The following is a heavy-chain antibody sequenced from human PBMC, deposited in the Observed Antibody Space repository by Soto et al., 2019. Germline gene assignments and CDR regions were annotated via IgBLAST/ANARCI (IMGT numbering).Heavy chain of an antibody. V-gene: IGHV1-69*01. D-gene: IGHD2-2*01. CDR2: IIPIFGRA. CDR3: ARGDTHQLLRGWFDP. CDR1: GGTFSSFA. J-gene: IGHJ5*02. Sequence: QVQLVQSGAEVKKPGSSVNVSCKASGGTFSSFAFSWVRQAPGQGLEWMADIIPIFGRANYAQNFQDRVTITADESTFTAYMELSSLTSDDTAVYYCARGDTHQLLRGWFDPWGQGTLVIVSS.